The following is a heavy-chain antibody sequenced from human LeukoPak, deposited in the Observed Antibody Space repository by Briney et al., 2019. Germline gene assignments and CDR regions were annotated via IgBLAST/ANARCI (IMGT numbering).Heavy chain of an antibody. D-gene: IGHD2-15*01. V-gene: IGHV3-7*01. Sequence: GGSLRLSCVASGFSFSHFWMSWVRQAPGKGLEWVAYIKKTGTETYYVDSVKGRFTITRDNTRNSLFLQMHSLRAEDTAVYFCARGDGYCSGGNCYSYFDSWGQGTLVTVSS. CDR1: GFSFSHFW. J-gene: IGHJ4*02. CDR3: ARGDGYCSGGNCYSYFDS. CDR2: IKKTGTET.